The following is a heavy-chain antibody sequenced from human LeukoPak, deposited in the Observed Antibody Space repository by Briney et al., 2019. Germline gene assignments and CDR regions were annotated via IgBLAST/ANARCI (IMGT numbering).Heavy chain of an antibody. J-gene: IGHJ5*02. D-gene: IGHD3-10*01. CDR3: ARGATMVRGVVPAYNWFDP. CDR1: GGSISSYY. V-gene: IGHV4-59*01. Sequence: SETLSLTCTASGGSISSYYWSWIRQPPGKGLEWIGYIYYSGSTNYNPSLKSRVTISVDTSKNQFSLKLSSVTAADTAVYYCARGATMVRGVVPAYNWFDPWGQGTLVTVSS. CDR2: IYYSGST.